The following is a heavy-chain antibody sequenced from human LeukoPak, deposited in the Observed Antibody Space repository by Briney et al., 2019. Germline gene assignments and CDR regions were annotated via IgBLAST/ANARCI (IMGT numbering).Heavy chain of an antibody. Sequence: SETLSLTCAVYGGSFSGYYWSWIRQPPGKGLEWIGEINHSGSTNYNPSLKSRVTISVDTSKNQLSLKLSSVTAADTAVYYCARGFRGARELLFDYWGQGTLVTVSS. CDR3: ARGFRGARELLFDY. CDR1: GGSFSGYY. J-gene: IGHJ4*02. V-gene: IGHV4-34*01. CDR2: INHSGST. D-gene: IGHD1-26*01.